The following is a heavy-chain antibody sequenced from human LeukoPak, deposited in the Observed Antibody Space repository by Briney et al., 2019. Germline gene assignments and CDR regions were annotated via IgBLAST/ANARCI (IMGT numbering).Heavy chain of an antibody. CDR1: GFVFSSYE. D-gene: IGHD5-12*01. J-gene: IGHJ4*02. V-gene: IGHV3-48*03. CDR2: ISTSGTTI. Sequence: GGSLRLSCAASGFVFSSYEMNGVRQDTGKGLQWVSYISTSGTTIHYADSVKGRFTFSRDNAKNSVYLQMSSLRAEDTAVYYCASRQSYGGYDYWGQGTLVTVSS. CDR3: ASRQSYGGYDY.